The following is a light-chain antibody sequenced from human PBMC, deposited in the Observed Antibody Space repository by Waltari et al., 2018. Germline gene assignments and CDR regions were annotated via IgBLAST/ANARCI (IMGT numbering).Light chain of an antibody. V-gene: IGLV3-1*01. J-gene: IGLJ1*01. CDR3: QAWDTSTYI. CDR1: KLGDRS. Sequence: SFDLTQPPSVSVSPGQTASITCPGDKLGDRSACWYQQKPGQSPVLVIYLDSKRPAAXXXXFSGSKSGNTATLTISGTQAVDEADYYCQAWDTSTYIFGTGTKVTVL. CDR2: LDS.